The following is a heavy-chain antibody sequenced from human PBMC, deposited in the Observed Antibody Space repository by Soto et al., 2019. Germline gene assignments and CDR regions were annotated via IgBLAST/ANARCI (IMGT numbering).Heavy chain of an antibody. CDR1: GYTFTSYD. Sequence: ASVKVSCKASGYTFTSYDINWVRQATGQGLEWMGWMNPNSGNTGYAQKFQGRVTMTRNTSISTAYMELSSLRSEDTAVYYCAIGAFYDPFMVRGDATFDYWGQGTLVTVSS. V-gene: IGHV1-8*01. CDR3: AIGAFYDPFMVRGDATFDY. J-gene: IGHJ4*02. CDR2: MNPNSGNT. D-gene: IGHD3-10*01.